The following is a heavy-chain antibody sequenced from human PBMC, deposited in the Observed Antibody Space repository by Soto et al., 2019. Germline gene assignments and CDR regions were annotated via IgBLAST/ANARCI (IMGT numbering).Heavy chain of an antibody. CDR3: ATSRSGGSCYPYCAFDI. D-gene: IGHD2-15*01. CDR2: IYYSGST. V-gene: IGHV4-39*01. CDR1: GGSISSSSYY. J-gene: IGHJ3*02. Sequence: ASETLSLTCTFSGGSISSSSYYWGWIRQPPGKGLEWIGSIYYSGSTYYNPSLKSRVTISVDTSKNQFSLKLSSVTAADTAVYYCATSRSGGSCYPYCAFDIWGQGTIVTVSS.